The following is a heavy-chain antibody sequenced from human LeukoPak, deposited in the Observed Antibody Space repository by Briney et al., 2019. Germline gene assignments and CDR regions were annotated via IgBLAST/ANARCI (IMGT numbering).Heavy chain of an antibody. CDR1: GFTFSSYS. V-gene: IGHV3-21*01. CDR3: ARDLFPYGMDV. CDR2: ISSSSSYI. Sequence: GGSLRLSCAAPGFTFSSYSMNWVRQAPGKGLEWVSSISSSSSYIYYADSVKGRFTISRDNAKNSLYLQMNSLRAEDTAVYYCARDLFPYGMDVWGQGTTVTVSS. J-gene: IGHJ6*02.